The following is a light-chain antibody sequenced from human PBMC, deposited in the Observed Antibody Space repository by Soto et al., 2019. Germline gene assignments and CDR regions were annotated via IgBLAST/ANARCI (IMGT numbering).Light chain of an antibody. CDR1: SSDVGGYNF. CDR3: CSYAGNAYV. CDR2: AVS. Sequence: QSALTQPRSVSGSPGQSVTISCTGTSSDVGGYNFVTWYQQHPDKAPKLLIYAVSKRPSGVPDHFSGPKSGNTASLTISGLQAEDEADYYCCSYAGNAYVFGTGTKLTVL. J-gene: IGLJ1*01. V-gene: IGLV2-11*01.